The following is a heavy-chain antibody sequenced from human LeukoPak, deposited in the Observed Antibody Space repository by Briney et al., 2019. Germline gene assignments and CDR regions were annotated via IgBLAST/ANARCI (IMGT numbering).Heavy chain of an antibody. Sequence: SETLSLTCAVYGGSFSGYYWSWIRQPPGKGLEWIGEINHSGSTNYNPSLKSRVTISVDTSKNQFSLKLSSVTAADTAVYYCARGVNASGADYWGQGTLVTVSS. CDR2: INHSGST. J-gene: IGHJ4*02. D-gene: IGHD3-10*01. CDR3: ARGVNASGADY. CDR1: GGSFSGYY. V-gene: IGHV4-34*01.